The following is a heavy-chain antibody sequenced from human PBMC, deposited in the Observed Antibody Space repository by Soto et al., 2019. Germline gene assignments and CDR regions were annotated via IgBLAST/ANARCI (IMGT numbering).Heavy chain of an antibody. CDR3: TRGPRSTSTGTGAF. J-gene: IGHJ4*02. D-gene: IGHD1-1*01. CDR1: GFTFSMYW. Sequence: PGGSLRLSCAASGFTFSMYWMHWVRQVPGKGPEWVSRINDDGISTNYADSVKGRFTISRDNAKNTLYLQMNALRVEDTAVYYCTRGPRSTSTGTGAFWGQETLVTVSS. CDR2: INDDGIST. V-gene: IGHV3-74*01.